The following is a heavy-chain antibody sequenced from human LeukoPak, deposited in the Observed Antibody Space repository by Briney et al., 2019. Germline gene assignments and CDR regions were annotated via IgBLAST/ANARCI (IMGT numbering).Heavy chain of an antibody. Sequence: SETLSLTCAVYGGSFSGYYWSWIRQPPGKGLEWIGEINRSGSTNYNPSLKSRVTISVDTSKNQFSLKLSSVTAADTAVYYCASSIPGGYCSGGSCNDYWGQGTLVTVSS. CDR2: INRSGST. V-gene: IGHV4-34*01. D-gene: IGHD2-15*01. CDR3: ASSIPGGYCSGGSCNDY. CDR1: GGSFSGYY. J-gene: IGHJ4*02.